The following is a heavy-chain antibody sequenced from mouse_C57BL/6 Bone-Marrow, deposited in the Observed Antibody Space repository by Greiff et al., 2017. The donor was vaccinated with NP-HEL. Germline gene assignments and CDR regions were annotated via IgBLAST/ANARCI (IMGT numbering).Heavy chain of an antibody. CDR1: GFTFSSYG. D-gene: IGHD4-1*01. Sequence: EVQLVESGGDLVKPGGSLKLSCAASGFTFSSYGMSWVRQTPDKRLEWVATISSGGSYTYYPDSVKGRFTISRDNAKNTLYLQMSSLKSEDTAMYYCARDPNSYFDYWGRGTTLTVSS. J-gene: IGHJ2*01. CDR2: ISSGGSYT. CDR3: ARDPNSYFDY. V-gene: IGHV5-6*01.